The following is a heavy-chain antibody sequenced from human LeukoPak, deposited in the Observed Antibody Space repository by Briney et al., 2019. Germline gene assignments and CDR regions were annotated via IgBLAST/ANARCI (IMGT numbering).Heavy chain of an antibody. V-gene: IGHV4-59*01. CDR2: IYYSGST. J-gene: IGHJ4*02. CDR1: GGSISSYY. D-gene: IGHD6-13*01. CDR3: ASPGLFAAGTDRGFDY. Sequence: SETLSLTCTVSGGSISSYYWSWIRQPPGKGLEWIGFIYYSGSTNYNPSLKSRVTISVDTSKNQFSLKLSSVTAADTAVYYCASPGLFAAGTDRGFDYWGQGTLVTVSS.